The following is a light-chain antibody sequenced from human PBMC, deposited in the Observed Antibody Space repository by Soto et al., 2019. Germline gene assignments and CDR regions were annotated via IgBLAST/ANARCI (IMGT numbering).Light chain of an antibody. J-gene: IGKJ2*01. CDR3: QQYGSSPPRYT. Sequence: ETVLTQSPATLSLSPGERATLSCRASRSISTYLAWYQQKPGQTPRLLIYGASSRATGIPDRFSGSGSGTDFTLTISRLEPEDFAVYYCQQYGSSPPRYTFGQGTKLEIK. V-gene: IGKV3-20*01. CDR1: RSISTY. CDR2: GAS.